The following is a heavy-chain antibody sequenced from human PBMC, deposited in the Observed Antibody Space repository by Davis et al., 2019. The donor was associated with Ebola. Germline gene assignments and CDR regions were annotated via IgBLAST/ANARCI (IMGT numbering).Heavy chain of an antibody. J-gene: IGHJ4*02. CDR3: ARDPDNLGLSGGIDY. D-gene: IGHD2-15*01. V-gene: IGHV3-23*01. CDR1: GFTFSSYA. CDR2: ISSSGGST. Sequence: GESLKISCAASGFTFSSYAMSWVRQAPGKGLEWVSAISSSGGSTYYADSVKGRFTISRDNSKNTLYLQMNSLRAEDTAVYYCARDPDNLGLSGGIDYWGQGTLVTVSS.